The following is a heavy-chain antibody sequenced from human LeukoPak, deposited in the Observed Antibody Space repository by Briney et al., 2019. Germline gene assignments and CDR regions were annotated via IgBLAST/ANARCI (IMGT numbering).Heavy chain of an antibody. CDR1: GCLFNSYC. V-gene: IGHV5-51*01. Sequence: KTGASPQICCQGSGCLFNSYCIGRVRPVPGKGLGWMGNIYLGDCDTRYRPGFQGQVTMSADKSISTAYLQWSSLKASDTAMYYCARDPIDDDDYDLDSVAFDIWGQGTMVTVSS. D-gene: IGHD4-17*01. J-gene: IGHJ3*02. CDR2: IYLGDCDT. CDR3: ARDPIDDDDYDLDSVAFDI.